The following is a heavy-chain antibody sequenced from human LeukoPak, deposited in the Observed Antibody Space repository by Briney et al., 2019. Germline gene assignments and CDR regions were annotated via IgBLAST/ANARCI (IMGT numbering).Heavy chain of an antibody. V-gene: IGHV3-53*04. CDR2: IYMGGNT. J-gene: IGHJ4*02. CDR1: GFTVSSHD. CDR3: ARVGDEVAYTRGYLDY. D-gene: IGHD3-16*01. Sequence: GSLILSCAASGFTVSSHDMSWVRQAPGKGLEWVSVIYMGGNTFYADSVKGRFTISRHTSKNTLYLQMNSLRVEDTAVYYCARVGDEVAYTRGYLDYWGQGTLVTVSS.